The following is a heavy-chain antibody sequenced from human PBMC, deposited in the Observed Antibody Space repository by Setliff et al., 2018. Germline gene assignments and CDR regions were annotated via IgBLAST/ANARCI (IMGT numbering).Heavy chain of an antibody. CDR3: ARGIEPLLPVPDY. D-gene: IGHD3-10*01. CDR2: IIPILGIA. V-gene: IGHV1-69*10. J-gene: IGHJ4*02. CDR1: GGTFSSYA. Sequence: GASVKVSCKASGGTFSSYAISWVRQAPGQGLEWMGGIIPILGIANYAQKFQGRVTITADESTSTAYMELSSLGSEDTAVYYCARGIEPLLPVPDYWGQGTLVTVSS.